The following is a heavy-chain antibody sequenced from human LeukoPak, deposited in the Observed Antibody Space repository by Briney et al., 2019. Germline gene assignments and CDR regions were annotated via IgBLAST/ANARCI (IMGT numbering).Heavy chain of an antibody. J-gene: IGHJ4*02. V-gene: IGHV4-39*07. Sequence: SETLSLTCTVSGGSISSSSYYWGWIRQPPGKGLEWIGSIYHSGSTYYNPSLKNRVTISVDTSKNQFSLKLSSVTAADTAVYYCARDLVARFGPYFDYWGQGTLVTVSS. CDR2: IYHSGST. CDR1: GGSISSSSYY. CDR3: ARDLVARFGPYFDY. D-gene: IGHD2-2*01.